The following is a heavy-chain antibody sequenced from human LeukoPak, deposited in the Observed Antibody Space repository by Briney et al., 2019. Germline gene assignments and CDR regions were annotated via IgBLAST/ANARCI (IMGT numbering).Heavy chain of an antibody. D-gene: IGHD3-22*01. Sequence: ASVKVSCKASGYTFTSYDINWVRQAPGQGLEWMGIINPSGGSTSYAQMFQGRVTMTRDTSTSTVYMELSSLRSEDTAVYYCARGSSGWWFDPWGQGTLVTVSS. CDR1: GYTFTSYD. CDR2: INPSGGST. J-gene: IGHJ5*02. V-gene: IGHV1-46*01. CDR3: ARGSSGWWFDP.